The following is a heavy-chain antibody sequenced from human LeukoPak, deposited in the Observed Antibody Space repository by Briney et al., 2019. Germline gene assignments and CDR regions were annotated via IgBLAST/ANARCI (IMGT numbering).Heavy chain of an antibody. Sequence: WGTLSLSCVVSGVTICGYSIHWVRQAQPPGLEREAIIRNDRSNKYYANSVNSRLTIFSVNSKNILYLQMKSLRVEDTAVYYCAKYYLESSGASPLDQWGQGTRVTVSS. V-gene: IGHV3-30*02. J-gene: IGHJ4*02. D-gene: IGHD3-22*01. CDR3: AKYYLESSGASPLDQ. CDR2: IRNDRSNK. CDR1: GVTICGYS.